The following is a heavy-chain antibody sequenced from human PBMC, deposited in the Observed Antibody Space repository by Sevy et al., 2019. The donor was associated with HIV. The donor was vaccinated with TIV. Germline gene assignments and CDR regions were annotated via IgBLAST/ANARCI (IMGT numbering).Heavy chain of an antibody. Sequence: SETLSLTCTVSGGSISSYYWSWIRQPAGKGLEWIGRIYTSGRTNYNPSLKSRVTMSVDTSKNQFSLKLSSVTAADTAVYYCARDQEGITRRPPFSYYYGMDVWGQGTTVTVSS. CDR3: ARDQEGITRRPPFSYYYGMDV. V-gene: IGHV4-4*07. CDR2: IYTSGRT. CDR1: GGSISSYY. D-gene: IGHD3-10*01. J-gene: IGHJ6*02.